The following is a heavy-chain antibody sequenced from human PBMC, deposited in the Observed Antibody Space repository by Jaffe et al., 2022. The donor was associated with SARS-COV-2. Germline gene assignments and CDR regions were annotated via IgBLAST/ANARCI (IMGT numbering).Heavy chain of an antibody. D-gene: IGHD3-10*01. CDR3: ARVGGDRLPLIRGLSRLYYFDY. CDR2: IKQDGSER. J-gene: IGHJ4*02. CDR1: GFTFTNYW. Sequence: LVLVESGGGLVQPGGSLRLSCAASGFTFTNYWMTWVRQAPGKGLEWVANIKQDGSERYYVDSVKGRFTISRDNAKNSLYLQMNSLRADDSAVYYCARVGGDRLPLIRGLSRLYYFDYWGQGTLVTVSS. V-gene: IGHV3-7*03.